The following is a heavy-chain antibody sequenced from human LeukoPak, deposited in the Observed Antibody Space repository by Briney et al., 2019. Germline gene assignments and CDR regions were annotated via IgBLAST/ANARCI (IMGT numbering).Heavy chain of an antibody. V-gene: IGHV4-39*01. CDR1: GGPIGSSSYY. J-gene: IGHJ3*02. D-gene: IGHD1-26*01. CDR2: IYYSGNT. CDR3: ARQGAGGRAFDI. Sequence: SETLAITCTVSGGPIGSSSYYWGWIRQPPGKGLEWIGSIYYSGNTYYNPSLQSRVTISVDTSKNQCSLKLSSVTAADTAVYNCARQGAGGRAFDIWGQGTMLSVSS.